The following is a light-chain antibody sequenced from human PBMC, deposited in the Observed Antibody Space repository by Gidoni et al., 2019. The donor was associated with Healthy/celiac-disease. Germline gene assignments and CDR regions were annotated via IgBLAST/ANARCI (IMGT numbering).Light chain of an antibody. CDR1: QSVSSY. CDR3: QQRSNWIT. J-gene: IGKJ5*01. Sequence: EIVFPLSPATLSLSPGERATPSCRASQSVSSYLAWYQQKPDQAPRLLIYDASNRATGIPARFSGSGSGTDFTLTISSLEPEDFAVYYCQQRSNWITFGQGTRLEIK. CDR2: DAS. V-gene: IGKV3-11*01.